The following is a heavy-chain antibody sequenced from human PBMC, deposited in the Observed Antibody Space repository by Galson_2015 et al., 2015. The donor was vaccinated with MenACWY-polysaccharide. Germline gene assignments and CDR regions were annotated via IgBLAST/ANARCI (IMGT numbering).Heavy chain of an antibody. V-gene: IGHV3-30-3*01. Sequence: SLRLSCAASGFTFSSYAMHWVRQAPGKGLEWVAVISYDETNKYYADSVKGRFTISRDNSKKMLYLRMDSLRNEDTALYYCARSYCDRTNCYGMDVWGQGTTVNVSS. CDR1: GFTFSSYA. J-gene: IGHJ6*02. CDR2: ISYDETNK. D-gene: IGHD2-21*01. CDR3: ARSYCDRTNCYGMDV.